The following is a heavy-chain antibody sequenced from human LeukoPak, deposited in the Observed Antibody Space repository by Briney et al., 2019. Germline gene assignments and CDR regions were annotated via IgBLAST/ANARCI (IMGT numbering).Heavy chain of an antibody. CDR3: AREVLGLPFVY. J-gene: IGHJ4*02. Sequence: GASVKVSCKASGYTFTSHGVSWVRQAPGQGLEWMGWISAYNGNTNYAQKLQGRVTMTTDTSTTTAYMELRSLRSDDTAVYYCAREVLGLPFVYWGQGTLVTVSS. CDR2: ISAYNGNT. D-gene: IGHD3-16*01. V-gene: IGHV1-18*01. CDR1: GYTFTSHG.